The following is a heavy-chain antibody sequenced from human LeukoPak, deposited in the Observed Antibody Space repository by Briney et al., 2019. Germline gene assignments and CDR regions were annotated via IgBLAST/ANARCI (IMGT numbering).Heavy chain of an antibody. J-gene: IGHJ4*02. Sequence: GGSLRLSCAASGFTFSSYSMNWVRQAPGKGLEWVSSITSNSSYGYNADSVKGRVTISRDNAKKSLNLQLNNLSAENTAVSFCSRRAVVIRVILGGFDKQAYYFDSWGQGALVTVSS. D-gene: IGHD3-22*01. CDR3: SRRAVVIRVILGGFDKQAYYFDS. V-gene: IGHV3-21*04. CDR2: ITSNSSYG. CDR1: GFTFSSYS.